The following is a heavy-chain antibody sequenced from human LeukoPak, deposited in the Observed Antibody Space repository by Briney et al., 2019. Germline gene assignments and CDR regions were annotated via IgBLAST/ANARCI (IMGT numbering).Heavy chain of an antibody. V-gene: IGHV4-59*01. CDR1: GGSISSYY. CDR2: VYSSGST. J-gene: IGHJ5*02. D-gene: IGHD4-23*01. CDR3: ARGVSTVEGWFDP. Sequence: SETLSLTCTVSGGSISSYYWSWIRQPPGKGLEWIGYVYSSGSTNYNPSLKGRVTISVDTSKNQFSLKLSSVTAADTAVYYCARGVSTVEGWFDPWGQGTLVTVSS.